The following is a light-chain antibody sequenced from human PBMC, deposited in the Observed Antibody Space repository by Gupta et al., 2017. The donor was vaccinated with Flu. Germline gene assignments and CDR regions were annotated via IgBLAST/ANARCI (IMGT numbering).Light chain of an antibody. V-gene: IGLV2-14*01. CDR3: TSYSSSNILV. CDR2: EVN. Sequence: SNTISCTGTSSDLGGYNYVSWYQHHPGKAPKLMIFEVNHRPSGVSNHFSGSKSGNMASLTISGLQAEDEADYYCTSYSSSNILVFGGGTKVTVL. CDR1: SSDLGGYNY. J-gene: IGLJ2*01.